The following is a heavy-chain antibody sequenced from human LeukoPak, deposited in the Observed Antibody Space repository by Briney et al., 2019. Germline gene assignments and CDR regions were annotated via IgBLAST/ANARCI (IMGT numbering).Heavy chain of an antibody. V-gene: IGHV3-30*18. CDR3: AKEISSGAL. CDR2: ISYDGSNK. Sequence: PGGSLRLSCAASGFTFSSYGMHWVRQAPGKGLEWVAVISYDGSNKYYADSVKGRFTISRDNSKNTLYLQMNSLRAEDTAVYYCAKEISSGALWGQGTLVTVSS. CDR1: GFTFSSYG. J-gene: IGHJ4*02. D-gene: IGHD6-19*01.